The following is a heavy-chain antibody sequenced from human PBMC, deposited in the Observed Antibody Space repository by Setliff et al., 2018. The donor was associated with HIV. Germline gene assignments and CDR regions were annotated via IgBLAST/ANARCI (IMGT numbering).Heavy chain of an antibody. D-gene: IGHD6-19*01. CDR2: IYSSGST. J-gene: IGHJ4*02. CDR3: ARGPPGSSIGWYVGY. CDR1: GGSINSYY. V-gene: IGHV4-4*07. Sequence: LSLTCTVSGGSINSYYWSWIRQPAGKGLEWTGRIYSSGSTNYNPSLKSRVTISVDTSKNQFSLRLSSVIAADTAVYYCARGPPGSSIGWYVGYWGQGTLVTVSS.